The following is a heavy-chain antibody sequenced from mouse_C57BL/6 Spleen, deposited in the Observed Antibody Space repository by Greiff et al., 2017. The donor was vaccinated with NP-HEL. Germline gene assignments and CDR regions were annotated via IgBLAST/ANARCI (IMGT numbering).Heavy chain of an antibody. CDR2: IDPENGDT. CDR3: TTFYGNYVAY. V-gene: IGHV14-4*01. J-gene: IGHJ3*01. CDR1: GFNIKDDY. Sequence: VQLQQSGAELVRPGASVKLSRTASGFNIKDDYMHWVKQRPEQGLEWVGWIDPENGDTEYASKFQGKATITADTYSNTAYLQLSSLTSEDTAVYYCTTFYGNYVAYWGQGTLVTVSA. D-gene: IGHD2-1*01.